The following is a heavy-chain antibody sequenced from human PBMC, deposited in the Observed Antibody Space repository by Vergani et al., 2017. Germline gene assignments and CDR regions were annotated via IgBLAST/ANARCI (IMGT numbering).Heavy chain of an antibody. V-gene: IGHV3-53*02. J-gene: IGHJ4*02. D-gene: IGHD6-19*01. CDR2: ISGSGGST. Sequence: EVQLVETGGGLIQPGGSLRLSCAASGFTVSSNYMSWVRQAPGKGLEWVSVISGSGGSTYYADSVKGRFTISRDNSKNTLYLQMNSLRAEDTAVYYCAKDWPGWWLVLYYWGQGTLVTVSS. CDR1: GFTVSSNY. CDR3: AKDWPGWWLVLYY.